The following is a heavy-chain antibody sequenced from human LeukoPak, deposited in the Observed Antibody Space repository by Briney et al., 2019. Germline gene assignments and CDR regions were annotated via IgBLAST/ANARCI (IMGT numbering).Heavy chain of an antibody. V-gene: IGHV4-59*11. Sequence: KPSETLSLTCTVSGGSISSHYWSWIRQPPGKTLEWIGYIYYSGSGSTNYNPSLKSRVTISLDTSKNQFSLKLSSVTAADTAVYYCARGSCSGGSCYSVPFDYWGQGTLVTVSS. D-gene: IGHD2-15*01. CDR1: GGSISSHY. J-gene: IGHJ4*02. CDR3: ARGSCSGGSCYSVPFDY. CDR2: IYYSGSGST.